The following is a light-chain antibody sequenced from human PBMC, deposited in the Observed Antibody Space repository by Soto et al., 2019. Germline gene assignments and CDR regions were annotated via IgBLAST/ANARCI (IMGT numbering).Light chain of an antibody. Sequence: QSALTQPASVSGSPGQSITISCTGTSSDVGSYKFVSWYQQHPGKAPKLMIYEGSKRPSGVSNRFSCSKSGNTASLTISGLQAEDEADYYCCSYAGSSTLVFGGGTKLTVL. V-gene: IGLV2-23*01. CDR3: CSYAGSSTLV. CDR1: SSDVGSYKF. CDR2: EGS. J-gene: IGLJ2*01.